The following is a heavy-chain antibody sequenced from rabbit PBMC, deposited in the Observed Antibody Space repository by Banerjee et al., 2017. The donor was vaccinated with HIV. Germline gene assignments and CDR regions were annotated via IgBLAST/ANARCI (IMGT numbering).Heavy chain of an antibody. CDR2: IYTGSSGST. CDR1: GFDFSSYYY. V-gene: IGHV1S40*01. CDR3: ARASYAGYVGDALNL. J-gene: IGHJ4*01. Sequence: QSLEESGGDLVKPGASLTLTCTASGFDFSSYYYMFWVRQAPGKGLEWIACIYTGSSGSTYYATWAKGRFTISKTSSTTVTLQMTSLTAADTATYFCARASYAGYVGDALNLWGQGTLVTVS. D-gene: IGHD7-1*01.